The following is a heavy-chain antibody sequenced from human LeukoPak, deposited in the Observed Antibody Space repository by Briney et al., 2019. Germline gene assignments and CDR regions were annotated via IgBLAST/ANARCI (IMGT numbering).Heavy chain of an antibody. CDR3: ARAYGSGLISLDY. D-gene: IGHD3-10*01. V-gene: IGHV1-69*13. Sequence: ASVKVSCKASGGTFNSHAISWVRQAPGQGLEWMGGIIPILGTANYAQKFQGRVTITADESTSTAYMELSSLRSEDTAVYYCARAYGSGLISLDYWGQGTLVTVSS. CDR1: GGTFNSHA. J-gene: IGHJ4*02. CDR2: IIPILGTA.